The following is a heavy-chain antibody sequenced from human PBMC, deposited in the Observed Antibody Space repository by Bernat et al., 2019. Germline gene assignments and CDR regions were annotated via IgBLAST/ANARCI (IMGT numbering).Heavy chain of an antibody. Sequence: QLQLQESGPGRVKPSETLSLNCTVSGGSVSSSSYYWGWVRQPPGKGLEWIGSIYYTESTYYNPSLTGRAAISVDPSKNQFSLKLSSVTAADTAVYYCARQLLRYFDWWGGAFDIWGQGTKVTVSS. CDR1: GGSVSSSSYY. CDR3: ARQLLRYFDWWGGAFDI. CDR2: IYYTEST. V-gene: IGHV4-39*01. D-gene: IGHD3-9*01. J-gene: IGHJ3*02.